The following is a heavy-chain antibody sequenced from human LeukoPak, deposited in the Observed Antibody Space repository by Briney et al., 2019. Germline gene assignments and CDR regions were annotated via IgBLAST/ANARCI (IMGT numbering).Heavy chain of an antibody. CDR3: ARDRAYYYDSSGYHGAFDI. Sequence: PSETLSLTCVVYGGSFSGYYWNWIRQPPGKGLEWIGEINHSGRIKYNPSLKSRVTISVDTSKNQFSLKLSSVTAADTAVYYCARDRAYYYDSSGYHGAFDIWGQGTLVTVSS. J-gene: IGHJ3*02. CDR2: INHSGRI. CDR1: GGSFSGYY. D-gene: IGHD3-22*01. V-gene: IGHV4-34*01.